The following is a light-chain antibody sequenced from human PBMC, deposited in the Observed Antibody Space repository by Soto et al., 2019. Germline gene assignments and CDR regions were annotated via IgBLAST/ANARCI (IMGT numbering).Light chain of an antibody. Sequence: DIQMTQFPSSLSASVGDRVTITCRASQGIIDYLAWYQQKAGKPPKLLIYAASTLQSGVPSRFSGSGAGTDFTLTISSLQPEDVATYYCQKYNSAPRTFGQGTKVEIK. CDR3: QKYNSAPRT. CDR2: AAS. J-gene: IGKJ1*01. CDR1: QGIIDY. V-gene: IGKV1-27*01.